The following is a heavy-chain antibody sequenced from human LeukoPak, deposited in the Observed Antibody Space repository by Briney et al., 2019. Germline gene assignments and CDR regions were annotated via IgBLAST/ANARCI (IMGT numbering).Heavy chain of an antibody. CDR2: INPNSGGT. Sequence: ASVKVSCKASGYTFTGYYIHWMRQAPEQGLEWMGRINPNSGGTNYAQKFQGRVTMARDTSISTAYMELSRLTSDDTATYYCARADAFDIWGQGTMVTVSS. J-gene: IGHJ3*02. CDR1: GYTFTGYY. V-gene: IGHV1-2*06. CDR3: ARADAFDI.